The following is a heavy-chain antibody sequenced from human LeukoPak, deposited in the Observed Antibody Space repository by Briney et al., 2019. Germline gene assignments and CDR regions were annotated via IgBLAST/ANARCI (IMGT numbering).Heavy chain of an antibody. D-gene: IGHD3-10*01. Sequence: GGSLRLSCAASGFTVSSNYMSWVRQAPGKGLEWVSVIYSGGSTYYADSVKGRFTISRDNSKNTLYLQMNSLRAEDTGVHYCARSMVRGHNDAFDIWGQGTMVTVSS. J-gene: IGHJ3*02. CDR2: IYSGGST. CDR3: ARSMVRGHNDAFDI. V-gene: IGHV3-53*01. CDR1: GFTVSSNY.